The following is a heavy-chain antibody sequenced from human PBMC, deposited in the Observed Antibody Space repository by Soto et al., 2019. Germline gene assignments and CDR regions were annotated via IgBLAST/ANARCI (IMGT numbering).Heavy chain of an antibody. Sequence: GGSLRLSCAASGFTFSSYGMSRVRQAPGKGLEWVANIKQDGSEKYYVDSVKGRFTISRDNAKNSLYLQMNSLRAEDTAVYYCAREGQLWLQYWFDPWGQGTLVTVSS. V-gene: IGHV3-7*03. CDR1: GFTFSSYG. CDR3: AREGQLWLQYWFDP. CDR2: IKQDGSEK. D-gene: IGHD5-18*01. J-gene: IGHJ5*02.